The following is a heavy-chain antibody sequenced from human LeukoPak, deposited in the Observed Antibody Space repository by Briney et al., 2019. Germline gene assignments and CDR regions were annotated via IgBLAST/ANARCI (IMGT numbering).Heavy chain of an antibody. D-gene: IGHD5-24*01. CDR3: AREGEEMATRHFDY. Sequence: SETLSLTCTVSGGSISSYYWSWIRQPPGKGLEWIGSIYHSGSTYYNPSLKSRVTISVDTSKNQFSLKLSSVTAADTAVYYCAREGEEMATRHFDYWGQGTLVTVSS. CDR2: IYHSGST. V-gene: IGHV4-38-2*02. J-gene: IGHJ4*02. CDR1: GGSISSYY.